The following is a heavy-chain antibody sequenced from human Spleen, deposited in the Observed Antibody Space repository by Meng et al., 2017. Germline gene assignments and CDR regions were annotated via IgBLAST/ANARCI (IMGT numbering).Heavy chain of an antibody. CDR3: ARDSGSYTYSTDRGFDV. V-gene: IGHV1-2*02. Sequence: ASVKVSCKASGYTFTGYYMHWVRQAPGQGLEWMGWINPNSGGTNYAQKFQGRVTMTRDTPISTAYMELSRLRSDDTAVYYCARDSGSYTYSTDRGFDVWGQGTMVTVSS. CDR1: GYTFTGYY. D-gene: IGHD1-26*01. CDR2: INPNSGGT. J-gene: IGHJ3*01.